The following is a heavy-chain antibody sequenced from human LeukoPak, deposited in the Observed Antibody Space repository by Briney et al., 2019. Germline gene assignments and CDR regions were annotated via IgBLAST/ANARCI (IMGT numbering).Heavy chain of an antibody. D-gene: IGHD3-3*01. Sequence: PSETLSLTCTVSGGSISSHYWSWIRQPPGKGLEWIGYIYYSGSTNYNPSLKSRVTISVDTSKNQFSLKLSSVTAADTAVYYCARTEYYDFWSGPSGRAFDIWGQGTMVTVSS. J-gene: IGHJ3*02. CDR2: IYYSGST. V-gene: IGHV4-59*08. CDR3: ARTEYYDFWSGPSGRAFDI. CDR1: GGSISSHY.